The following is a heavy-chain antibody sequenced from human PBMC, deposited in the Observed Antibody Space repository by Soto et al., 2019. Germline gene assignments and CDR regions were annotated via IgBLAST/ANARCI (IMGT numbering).Heavy chain of an antibody. CDR2: IYHSGST. CDR1: GGSISSSNW. Sequence: QVQLQESGPGLVKPSGTLSLTCAVSGGSISSSNWWSWVRQPPGKGLEWIGEIYHSGSTNYNPSLKSRVTISVDKSKNQFSLKLSSVTAADTAVYYCARDLNCSGGSCYSGGTYYGMDVWGQGTTVTVS. D-gene: IGHD2-15*01. CDR3: ARDLNCSGGSCYSGGTYYGMDV. J-gene: IGHJ6*02. V-gene: IGHV4-4*02.